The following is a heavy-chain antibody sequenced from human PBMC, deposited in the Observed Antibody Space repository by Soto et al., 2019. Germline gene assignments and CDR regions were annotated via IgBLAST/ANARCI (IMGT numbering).Heavy chain of an antibody. Sequence: GASVKVSCKASGGTFSSYAISWVRQAPGQGLEWMGGIIPIFGTANYAQKLQGRVTITADESTSTAYMELSSLRSEDTAVYYCARGHIAARSSDYYYYGMDVWGQGTTVTVSS. J-gene: IGHJ6*02. D-gene: IGHD6-6*01. CDR1: GGTFSSYA. V-gene: IGHV1-69*13. CDR3: ARGHIAARSSDYYYYGMDV. CDR2: IIPIFGTA.